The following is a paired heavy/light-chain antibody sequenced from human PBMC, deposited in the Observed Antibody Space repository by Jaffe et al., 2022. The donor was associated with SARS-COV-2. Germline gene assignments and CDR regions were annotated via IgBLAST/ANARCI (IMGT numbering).Heavy chain of an antibody. V-gene: IGHV3-49*04. CDR2: IRSKAYGGTI. J-gene: IGHJ4*02. D-gene: IGHD1-26*01. CDR3: AREAGERGTYRPSNFEY. CDR1: GFTFGEYA. Sequence: EVQLVESGGGLVQPGRSLRLSCTASGFTFGEYAMSWVRQAPGKGLEWVGLIRSKAYGGTIEYAASVKGRFTISRDDSKSIAYLEINSLKTDDTAVYYCAREAGERGTYRPSNFEYWGQGTLVTVSS.
Light chain of an antibody. CDR1: SSNIGIND. CDR3: AAWDDTLSGVV. Sequence: QSVLTQPPSASGTPGQRVTISCSGSSSNIGINDVSWFQQLPGTAPKLLIYRNNQRPSGVPDRFSGSKSGTSASLAISGLRSEDEADYYCAAWDDTLSGVVFGGGTKLTVL. J-gene: IGLJ2*01. V-gene: IGLV1-47*01. CDR2: RNN.